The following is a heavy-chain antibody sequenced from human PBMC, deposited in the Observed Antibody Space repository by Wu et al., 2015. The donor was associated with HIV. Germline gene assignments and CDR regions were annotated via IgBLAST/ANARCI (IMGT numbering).Heavy chain of an antibody. J-gene: IGHJ3*02. V-gene: IGHV1-46*01. CDR3: ARGSWDSSGYYLDAFDI. D-gene: IGHD3-22*01. Sequence: QVQLVQSGAEVKKPGASVKVSCKASGYTFTSYYMHWVRQAPGQGLEWMGIINPSGGSTSYAQKFQGRVTMTRDTSTSTVYMELSSLRSEDTAVYYCARGSWDSSGYYLDAFDIWGQGTMVTVSS. CDR2: INPSGGST. CDR1: GYTFTSYY.